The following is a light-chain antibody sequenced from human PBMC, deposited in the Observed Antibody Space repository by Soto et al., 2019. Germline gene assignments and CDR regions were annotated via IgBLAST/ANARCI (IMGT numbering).Light chain of an antibody. Sequence: AIRMTQSPSSFSASTGDRVTITCRASQGVSSYLAWYQQKPGKAPKRLIYAASTLQNGVPSGFSGSGSGTDFTLTISCLQSEDFATYYCLQYDSYPLTFGQGTKVEIK. CDR1: QGVSSY. CDR3: LQYDSYPLT. V-gene: IGKV1-8*01. J-gene: IGKJ1*01. CDR2: AAS.